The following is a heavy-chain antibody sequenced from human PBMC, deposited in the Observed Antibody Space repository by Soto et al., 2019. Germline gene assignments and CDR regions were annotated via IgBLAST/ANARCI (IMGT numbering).Heavy chain of an antibody. CDR1: GGSINTATHS. CDR2: IYHSGST. J-gene: IGHJ4*02. V-gene: IGHV4-30-2*01. D-gene: IGHD4-4*01. Sequence: QLQLQESGSGLVKPSQTLSLTCAVSGGSINTATHSWSWIRQPPGKGLEWIGYIYHSGSTYYNPSVKSRVTRSIDKSNNQFSLRLSSLTAADTAVYYCARGGGVTTTGDDYWGQGILVTVSS. CDR3: ARGGGVTTTGDDY.